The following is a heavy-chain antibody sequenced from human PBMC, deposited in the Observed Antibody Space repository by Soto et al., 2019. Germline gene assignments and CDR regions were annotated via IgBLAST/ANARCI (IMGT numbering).Heavy chain of an antibody. CDR1: GFSLSNSGVG. J-gene: IGHJ4*02. Sequence: QITLKESGPSPVKPTQTLTLTCTFSGFSLSNSGVGVAWIRQPPGKALGWLALIYGDNDKRYNPPLKTRLTTAKDTSKNQVVLTMTNMDPVDTATYYCAHCTLHDYGDYDPGTSHVFDSWGQGTLVTVSS. V-gene: IGHV2-5*02. D-gene: IGHD4-17*01. CDR2: IYGDNDK. CDR3: AHCTLHDYGDYDPGTSHVFDS.